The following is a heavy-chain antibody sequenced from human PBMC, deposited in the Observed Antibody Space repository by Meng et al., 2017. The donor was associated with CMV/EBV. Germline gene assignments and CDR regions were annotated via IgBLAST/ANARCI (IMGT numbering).Heavy chain of an antibody. V-gene: IGHV1-18*01. CDR3: ARARVDDVLTGYLPQGDVYYYGMDV. Sequence: ASVKVSCKTSGYTFTSYGITWVRQAPGQGLEWMGWISAYNGNTNYAQKLQGRVTMTTDTSTSTAYMDLRDLRSDDTAVYYCARARVDDVLTGYLPQGDVYYYGMDVWGLGTTVTVSS. J-gene: IGHJ6*02. D-gene: IGHD3-9*01. CDR2: ISAYNGNT. CDR1: GYTFTSYG.